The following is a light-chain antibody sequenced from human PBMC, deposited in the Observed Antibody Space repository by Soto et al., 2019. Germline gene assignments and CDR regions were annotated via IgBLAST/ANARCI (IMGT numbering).Light chain of an antibody. Sequence: QSALTQPASVSGSPGQSITISCTGTSSDVGGYNYVSWYQQHPGKAPKLMIYDVSNRPSGLSNRFSGSKSGNTASLTISGRQAEDEADYYCSSYTSSSAVVFGGGTKLTVL. CDR1: SSDVGGYNY. CDR2: DVS. V-gene: IGLV2-14*01. CDR3: SSYTSSSAVV. J-gene: IGLJ3*02.